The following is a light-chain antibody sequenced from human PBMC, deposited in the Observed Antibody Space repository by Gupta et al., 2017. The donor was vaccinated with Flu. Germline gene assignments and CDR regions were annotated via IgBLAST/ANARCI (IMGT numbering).Light chain of an antibody. J-gene: IGKJ2*02. CDR3: QHGNFFPST. CDR2: GAS. Sequence: DNQLTHSPSFLSASVGDRVTITCRARQGLSKYLAWYQQRPGKAPTLLISGASTVQSGVPSRFSGSGSGTEFTLTISSRQPEDFATYSCQHGNFFPSTFGQGTKVDFK. V-gene: IGKV1-9*01. CDR1: QGLSKY.